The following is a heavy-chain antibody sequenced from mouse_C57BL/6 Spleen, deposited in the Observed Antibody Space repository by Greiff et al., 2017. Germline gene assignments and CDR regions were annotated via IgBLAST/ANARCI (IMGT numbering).Heavy chain of an antibody. D-gene: IGHD2-14*01. J-gene: IGHJ3*01. CDR3: ARGEGTDVHY. V-gene: IGHV1-19*01. CDR1: GYTFTDYY. Sequence: EVQLQQSGPVLVKPGASVKMSCKASGYTFTDYYMNWVKQSHGKSLEWIGVINPYNGGTSYNHKFKGKATLTVDKSSSTAYMELNSLTSENSAGYYCARGEGTDVHYWGQGTMVTVSA. CDR2: INPYNGGT.